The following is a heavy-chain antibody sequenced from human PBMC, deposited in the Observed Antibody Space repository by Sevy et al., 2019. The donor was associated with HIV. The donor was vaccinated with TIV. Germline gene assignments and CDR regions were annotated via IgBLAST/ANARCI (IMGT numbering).Heavy chain of an antibody. CDR1: GFTFSSYS. CDR2: SSSSSSYI. J-gene: IGHJ4*02. CDR3: ARVGLRVGATAPFDY. Sequence: GGSLRLSCAASGFTFSSYSMNWVRQAPGKGLEWVSSSSSSSSYIYYADSVKGRFTISRDNAKNSLYLQMNSLRDEDTAVYYCARVGLRVGATAPFDYWGQGTLVTVSS. V-gene: IGHV3-21*01. D-gene: IGHD1-26*01.